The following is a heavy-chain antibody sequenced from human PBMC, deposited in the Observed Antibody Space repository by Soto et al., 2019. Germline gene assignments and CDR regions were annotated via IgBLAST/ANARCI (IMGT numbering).Heavy chain of an antibody. CDR1: GESFSGYY. CDR3: ARDRGYCSSTSCYTGRVYGMDV. Sequence: SETLSLTCAVYGESFSGYYWSWIRQPPGKGLEWIGEIHDSGSTNYNPSLKSRVTISVDKSKNQFSLKLSSVTAADTAVYYCARDRGYCSSTSCYTGRVYGMDVWGQGTTVTVSS. V-gene: IGHV4-34*01. D-gene: IGHD2-2*02. J-gene: IGHJ6*02. CDR2: IHDSGST.